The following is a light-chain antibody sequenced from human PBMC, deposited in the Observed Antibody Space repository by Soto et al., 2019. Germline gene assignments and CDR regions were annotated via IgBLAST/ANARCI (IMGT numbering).Light chain of an antibody. CDR3: QQRSNWPST. J-gene: IGKJ4*01. CDR1: QSVSGY. CDR2: DAS. V-gene: IGKV3-11*01. Sequence: EFVFTQSPATLSLSPGNRATLSCRASQSVSGYLAWYQQKPGQAPRLLIYDASNRATGIPARFSGSGSGTDFTLTITTLEPEDFAVYYCQQRSNWPSTFGGGTKVEI.